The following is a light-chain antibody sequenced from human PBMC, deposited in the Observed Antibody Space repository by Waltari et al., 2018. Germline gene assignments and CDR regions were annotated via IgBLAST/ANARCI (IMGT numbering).Light chain of an antibody. J-gene: IGLJ1*01. V-gene: IGLV3-10*01. Sequence: YELTQTPSVSGSPGQPARITCSGHELPRKYAFWFQQKSGQAPRLVIYEDTKRPSGIPERFSGSSSGTVATLTITGAQVDDEADYYCYSSDSTGLRVFGGGTTVVVL. CDR1: ELPRKY. CDR3: YSSDSTGLRV. CDR2: EDT.